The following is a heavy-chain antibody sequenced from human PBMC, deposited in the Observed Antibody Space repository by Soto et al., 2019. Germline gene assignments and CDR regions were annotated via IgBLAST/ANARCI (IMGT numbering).Heavy chain of an antibody. CDR1: GASINSGAYY. V-gene: IGHV4-31*03. CDR3: ARRIPPAGLLDF. Sequence: LSLTCTVSGASINSGAYYWSWIRQHPGKGLEWVGYIYYSGTTYYNPSLQSRLTISRDTAKNQFSLKLTSVTAADTAVYYCARRIPPAGLLDFWGQGALVTVS. J-gene: IGHJ4*02. CDR2: IYYSGTT. D-gene: IGHD6-13*01.